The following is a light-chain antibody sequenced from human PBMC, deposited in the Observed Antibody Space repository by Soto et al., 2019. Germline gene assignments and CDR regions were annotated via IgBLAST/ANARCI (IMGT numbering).Light chain of an antibody. J-gene: IGLJ2*01. CDR3: NSYTSSSTLV. V-gene: IGLV2-14*01. CDR2: EVH. CDR1: SSDVGGYNY. Sequence: QSALTQPASVSGSPGQSITISCTGTSSDVGGYNYVSWYQHHPGKAPKHMLYEVHNRPSGVSNRFSGSKSGNTASLTISGLQAEDEADYYCNSYTSSSTLVFGGGTKVTVL.